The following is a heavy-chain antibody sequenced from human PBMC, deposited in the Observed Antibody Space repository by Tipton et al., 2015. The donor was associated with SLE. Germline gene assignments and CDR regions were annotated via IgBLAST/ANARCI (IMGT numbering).Heavy chain of an antibody. CDR3: ARGGYYYESSGYVDY. CDR2: IHTSENI. D-gene: IGHD3-22*01. Sequence: TLSLTCTVSGGSVSSGDYFWTWIRQPAGKGLEWIGHIHTSENINYNPSLESRITMSLDTSKNQFSLKLTSVTAADTAVYYCARGGYYYESSGYVDYWGQGTLVTVSS. V-gene: IGHV4-61*09. CDR1: GGSVSSGDYF. J-gene: IGHJ4*02.